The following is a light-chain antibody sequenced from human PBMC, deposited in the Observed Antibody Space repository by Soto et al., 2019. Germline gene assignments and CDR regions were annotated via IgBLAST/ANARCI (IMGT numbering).Light chain of an antibody. V-gene: IGLV1-51*01. J-gene: IGLJ2*01. CDR1: YSNIGSNF. Sequence: QSVLTQSSSVSAAAGQKVTISCSGSYSNIGSNFVSWYQHFPGSAPKLVIYDNTQRPSGIPDRFSGSKSGSSATLGITGLQTGDEADYYCGTWDSSLNVVVFGGGTKRTGL. CDR2: DNT. CDR3: GTWDSSLNVVV.